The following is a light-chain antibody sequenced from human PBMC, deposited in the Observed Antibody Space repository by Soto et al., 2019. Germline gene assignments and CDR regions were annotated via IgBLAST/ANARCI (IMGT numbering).Light chain of an antibody. CDR2: GAS. CDR1: QSIDRY. Sequence: DIQMTQSPSSLSASVGDRVTITCRASQSIDRYLNWYQQKPGTATKLLISGASSLRSGVPSRFSGSGSGTDFTLTIDSLQPEDFATYYCQQGSRTLTFGGGTKVDIK. CDR3: QQGSRTLT. J-gene: IGKJ4*01. V-gene: IGKV1-39*01.